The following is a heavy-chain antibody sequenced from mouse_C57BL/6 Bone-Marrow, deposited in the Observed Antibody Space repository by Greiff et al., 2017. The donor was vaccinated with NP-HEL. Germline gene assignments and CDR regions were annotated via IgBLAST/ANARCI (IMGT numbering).Heavy chain of an antibody. Sequence: EVQLQQSGPELVKPGASVKISCKASGYTFTDYYMNWVKQSHGKSLEWIGDINPYDGGTSYNQKFKGKATLTVDKSSSTAYMELRSLTSEDSAVYYGARDDLLWLFAYGGRGTLVTVSA. J-gene: IGHJ3*01. CDR3: ARDDLLWLFAY. CDR2: INPYDGGT. V-gene: IGHV1-26*01. D-gene: IGHD2-2*01. CDR1: GYTFTDYY.